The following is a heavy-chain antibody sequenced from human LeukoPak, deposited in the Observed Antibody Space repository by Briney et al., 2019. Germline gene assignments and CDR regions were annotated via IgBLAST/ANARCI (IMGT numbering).Heavy chain of an antibody. CDR3: AGVGQQLDRGYYYYGMDV. CDR2: ISYDGSNK. CDR1: GFTFSSYA. J-gene: IGHJ6*02. Sequence: PGRSLRLSCAASGFTFSSYAMHWVRQAPGKGLEWVAVISYDGSNKYYADSVKGRFTISRDNSKNTLYLQMNSLRAEDTAVYYCAGVGQQLDRGYYYYGMDVWGQGTTVTVSS. V-gene: IGHV3-30-3*01. D-gene: IGHD6-13*01.